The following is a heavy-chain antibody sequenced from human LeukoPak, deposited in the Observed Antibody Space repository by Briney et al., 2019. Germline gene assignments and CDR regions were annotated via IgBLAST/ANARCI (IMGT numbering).Heavy chain of an antibody. J-gene: IGHJ4*02. Sequence: SETLSLTCTVSGGSISSSSYYWGWIRQPPGKGLEWIGSIYYSGSTYYNPSLKSRVTISVDTSKNQFSLKLSSVTAADTAVYYCARGTIKADYVWGSYHLYYFDYWGQGTLVTVSS. D-gene: IGHD3-16*02. CDR3: ARGTIKADYVWGSYHLYYFDY. CDR1: GGSISSSSYY. V-gene: IGHV4-39*07. CDR2: IYYSGST.